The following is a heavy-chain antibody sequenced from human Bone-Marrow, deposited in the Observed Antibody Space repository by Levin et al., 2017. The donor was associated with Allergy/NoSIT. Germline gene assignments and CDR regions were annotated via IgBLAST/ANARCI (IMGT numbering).Heavy chain of an antibody. CDR2: IYFTGRT. CDR1: GVSVDTYF. CDR3: ARQHDTAMIMCDF. Sequence: SQTLSLTCAVSGVSVDTYFWNWIRQPPGKGLEWLGFIYFTGRTNYNPSLKSRITMSVDTATNQFSLRLTSVSAADTAVYYCARQHDTAMIMCDFWGQGILVSVSS. D-gene: IGHD5-18*01. J-gene: IGHJ4*02. V-gene: IGHV4-59*08.